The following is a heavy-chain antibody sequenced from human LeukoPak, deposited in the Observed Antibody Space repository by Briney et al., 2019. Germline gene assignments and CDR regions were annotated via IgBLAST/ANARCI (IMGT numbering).Heavy chain of an antibody. CDR1: GGTFSSYA. CDR2: IIPILGIA. J-gene: IGHJ6*02. Sequence: SVKVSCKASGGTFSSYAISWVRQAPGQGLEWMGRIIPILGIANYAQKFQGRVTITADKSTSTAYMELSSLRSEDTAVYYCARDARNPGYCSSTSCYYYGMDVWGQGNTVTVSS. D-gene: IGHD2-2*01. V-gene: IGHV1-69*04. CDR3: ARDARNPGYCSSTSCYYYGMDV.